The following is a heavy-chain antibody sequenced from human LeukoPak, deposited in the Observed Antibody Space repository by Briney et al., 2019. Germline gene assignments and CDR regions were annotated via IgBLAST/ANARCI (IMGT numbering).Heavy chain of an antibody. CDR1: GGTFSSYT. D-gene: IGHD6-6*01. J-gene: IGHJ6*02. CDR2: IIPILGIA. V-gene: IGHV1-69*02. CDR3: ARSYSSSSLRYYYYYGMDV. Sequence: ASVKVSCKASGGTFSSYTISWVRQAPGQGLEWMGRIIPILGIANYAQKFQGRATITADKSTSTAYMELSSLRSEDTAVYYCARSYSSSSLRYYYYYGMDVWGQGTTVTVSS.